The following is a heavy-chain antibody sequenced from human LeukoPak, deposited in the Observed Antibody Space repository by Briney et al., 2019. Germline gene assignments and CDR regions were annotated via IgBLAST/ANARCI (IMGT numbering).Heavy chain of an antibody. CDR3: AGTWAFDY. Sequence: PGGSLRLSGAVSGFTFSNDLMHWVRQAPGKGLLWVSRISGDGTTTNYADSVKGRFTISRDNAKNTLYLQMDSLRAEDTAVYYCAGTWAFDYWGQGTLVTVSS. J-gene: IGHJ4*02. CDR2: ISGDGTTT. CDR1: GFTFSNDL. D-gene: IGHD1-26*01. V-gene: IGHV3-74*01.